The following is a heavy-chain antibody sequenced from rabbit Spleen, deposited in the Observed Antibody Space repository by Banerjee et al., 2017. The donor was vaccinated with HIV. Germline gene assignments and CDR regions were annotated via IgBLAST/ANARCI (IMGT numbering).Heavy chain of an antibody. J-gene: IGHJ4*01. D-gene: IGHD2-1*01. CDR2: IYAGSFDSS. CDR3: ARVSAAMTMVITGYYFNL. V-gene: IGHV1S40*01. CDR1: GFSFSSSYY. Sequence: QSLEESGADLVKPGASLTLTCTASGFSFSSSYYMCWVRQAPGKGLEWIACIYAGSFDSSAYASWAKGRFTISRPSSTTVTLQVTSLTAADTAPYFCARVSAAMTMVITGYYFNLGGPGTLVTVS.